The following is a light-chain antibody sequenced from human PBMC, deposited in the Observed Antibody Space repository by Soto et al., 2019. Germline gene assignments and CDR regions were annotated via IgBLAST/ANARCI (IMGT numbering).Light chain of an antibody. CDR3: QQSYSTPVT. V-gene: IGKV1-39*01. J-gene: IGKJ5*01. CDR2: AAS. CDR1: QSISSY. Sequence: DIQMTQSPSSLSASVGDRVTITCRASQSISSYLNWYQQKPGKAPKLLIYAASSLQSGVPSRFSGSGSGTDFPPTISSLQPEDFATYFCQQSYSTPVTFGQGTRLEIK.